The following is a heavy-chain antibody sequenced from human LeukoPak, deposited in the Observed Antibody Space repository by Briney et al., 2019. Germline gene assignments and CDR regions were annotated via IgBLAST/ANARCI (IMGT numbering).Heavy chain of an antibody. CDR1: GGSISSYY. Sequence: PSETLSLTCTVSGGSISSYYWSWIRQPPGKGLEWIGYVSYSGSTNYNPSLKSRVTISVDTSKNQFSLKVSSVTAADTALYYCVRSKSGTYGWFEPWGQGTLVTVSS. CDR3: VRSKSGTYGWFEP. V-gene: IGHV4-59*01. D-gene: IGHD4-17*01. CDR2: VSYSGST. J-gene: IGHJ5*02.